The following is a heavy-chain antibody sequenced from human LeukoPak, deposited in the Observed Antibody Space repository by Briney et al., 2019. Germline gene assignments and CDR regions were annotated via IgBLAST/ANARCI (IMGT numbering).Heavy chain of an antibody. D-gene: IGHD6-13*01. V-gene: IGHV1-18*01. CDR2: ISAYNGDT. Sequence: GASVNVSCKASGYTFTSYGISWVRQAPGQGLEWMGWISAYNGDTNYAQKLQGRVTMTTDTSTSTAYMELRSLRSDDTAVYYCATGIAAAGSYYFDYWGQGTLVTVSS. CDR3: ATGIAAAGSYYFDY. J-gene: IGHJ4*02. CDR1: GYTFTSYG.